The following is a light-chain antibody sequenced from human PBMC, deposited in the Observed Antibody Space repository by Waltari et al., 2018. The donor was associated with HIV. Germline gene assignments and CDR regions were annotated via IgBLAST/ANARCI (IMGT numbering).Light chain of an antibody. J-gene: IGKJ3*01. CDR2: AAS. V-gene: IGKV1-9*01. CDR1: QGISSY. Sequence: DPVSITCRASQGISSYLAWYQQKPGKAPKLLIYAASTLQSGVPSRFSGSGSGTEFTLTISSLQPEDFATYYCQQLNTFTFGPGTKVDIK. CDR3: QQLNTFT.